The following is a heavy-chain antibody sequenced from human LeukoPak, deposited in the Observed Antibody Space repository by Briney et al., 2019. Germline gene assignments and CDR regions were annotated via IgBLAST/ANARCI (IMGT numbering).Heavy chain of an antibody. D-gene: IGHD1-26*01. CDR2: INPSGGST. J-gene: IGHJ3*02. CDR3: ARAVGATVGDAFDI. Sequence: ASVKVSCKASGYTFTSYSMHWVRQAPGQGLEWMGVINPSGGSTSYAQKFQGRVTMTRDMSTSTVCMELSSLRSEDTAVYYCARAVGATVGDAFDIWGQGTMVTVSS. CDR1: GYTFTSYS. V-gene: IGHV1-46*01.